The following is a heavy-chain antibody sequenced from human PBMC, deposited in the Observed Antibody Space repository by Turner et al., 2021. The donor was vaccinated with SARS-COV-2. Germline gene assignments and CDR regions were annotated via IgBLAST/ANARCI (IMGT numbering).Heavy chain of an antibody. CDR1: GGTLSSYT. J-gene: IGHJ4*02. V-gene: IGHV1-69*02. Sequence: QVQLVQSGAEVKKPGSSVKVSCKASGGTLSSYTISWVRQAPGQGLEWMGRIIPILGITNYAQKFQGRVKITADKSTSTAYMDLNSLRSEDTAVYYCAGRWFGELPFDYWGQGTLVTVSS. CDR3: AGRWFGELPFDY. D-gene: IGHD3-10*01. CDR2: IIPILGIT.